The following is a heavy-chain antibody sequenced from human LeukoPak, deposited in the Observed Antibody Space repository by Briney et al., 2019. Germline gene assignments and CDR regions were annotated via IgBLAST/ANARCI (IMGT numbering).Heavy chain of an antibody. D-gene: IGHD7-27*01. CDR1: GYTFTTHD. V-gene: IGHV1-8*01. CDR2: MSPNSSDT. CDR3: VRTPPNWGFDY. J-gene: IGHJ4*02. Sequence: GASVKVSCKASGYTFTTHDINWVRQATGQGLEWLGWMSPNSSDTGYAQKFQGRVTMTSDSSISTAYMELGSLRSEDTAIYYCVRTPPNWGFDYWGQGTLVTVSS.